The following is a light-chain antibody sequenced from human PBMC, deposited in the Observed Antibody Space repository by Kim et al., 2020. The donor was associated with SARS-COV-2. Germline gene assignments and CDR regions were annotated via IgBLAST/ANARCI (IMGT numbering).Light chain of an antibody. V-gene: IGLV2-8*01. Sequence: QSVLTQPPSASGSPGQSVTISCTGTSSDVGAYHYVSWYQQHPGKAPQLLIYEVTERPSGVPDRFSGSKSGNTASLTVSGLQAEDEADYYCTSYADSRLLFGGGTQLTVL. J-gene: IGLJ2*01. CDR3: TSYADSRLL. CDR2: EVT. CDR1: SSDVGAYHY.